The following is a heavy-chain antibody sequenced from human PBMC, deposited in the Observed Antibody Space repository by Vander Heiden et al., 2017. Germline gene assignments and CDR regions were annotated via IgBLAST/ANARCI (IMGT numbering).Heavy chain of an antibody. V-gene: IGHV3-30*01. D-gene: IGHD6-6*01. Sequence: QVQLVESGGGVVQPGRSLRLPCAASGFTFSSYAMHWVRQAPGKGLEWVAVISYDGSNKYYADSVKGRFTISRDNSKNTLYLQMNSLRAEDTAVYYCARDGGRSSSLVGWYFDLWGRGTLVTVSS. CDR2: ISYDGSNK. J-gene: IGHJ2*01. CDR1: GFTFSSYA. CDR3: ARDGGRSSSLVGWYFDL.